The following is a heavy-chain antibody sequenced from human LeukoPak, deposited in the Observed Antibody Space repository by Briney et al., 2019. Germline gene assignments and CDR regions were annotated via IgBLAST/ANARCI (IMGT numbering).Heavy chain of an antibody. D-gene: IGHD6-19*01. CDR2: INHSGST. J-gene: IGHJ4*02. CDR1: GGSFSGYY. V-gene: IGHV4-34*01. CDR3: ARGRGVAGIPRRDY. Sequence: PSETLSLTCAVYGGSFSGYYWSWIRQPPGKGLEWIGEINHSGSTNYNPSLKSRVTISVDTSKNQFSLKLSSVTAADTAVYYCARGRGVAGIPRRDYWGQGTLVTVSS.